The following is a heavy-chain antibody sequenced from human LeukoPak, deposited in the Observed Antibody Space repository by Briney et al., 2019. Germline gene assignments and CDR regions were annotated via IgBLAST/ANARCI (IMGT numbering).Heavy chain of an antibody. J-gene: IGHJ4*02. CDR1: GFTVSSNY. CDR3: AKYSGGYCSSTSCYTVDY. CDR2: ISGSGGST. Sequence: PGGSLRLSCAASGFTVSSNYMSWVRQAPGKGLEWVSAISGSGGSTYYADSVKGRFTISRDNSKNTLYLQMNSLRAEDTAVYYCAKYSGGYCSSTSCYTVDYWGQGTLVTVSS. D-gene: IGHD2-2*02. V-gene: IGHV3-23*01.